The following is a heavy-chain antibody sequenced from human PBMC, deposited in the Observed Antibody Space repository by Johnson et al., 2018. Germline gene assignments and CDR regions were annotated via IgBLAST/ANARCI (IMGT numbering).Heavy chain of an antibody. CDR1: GFTFSSYG. CDR3: AKTRRYYPDYYYDGMDV. Sequence: QVQLVQSGGGVVQPGRSLSLSCAASGFTFSSYGMHWVRKAPGKGLEWVAVICYDGSNKYYADSVKGRFTISRDNSKNTLYLQMNSQRAEDTDGYYCAKTRRYYPDYYYDGMDVCGQGTTVTVSS. CDR2: ICYDGSNK. D-gene: IGHD3-10*01. J-gene: IGHJ6*02. V-gene: IGHV3-33*06.